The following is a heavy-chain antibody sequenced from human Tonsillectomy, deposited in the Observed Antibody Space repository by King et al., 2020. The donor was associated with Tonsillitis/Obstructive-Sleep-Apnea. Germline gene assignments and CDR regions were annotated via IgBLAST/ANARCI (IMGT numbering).Heavy chain of an antibody. J-gene: IGHJ5*02. CDR3: ASIYYDFWSGYFS. CDR2: SDPSDSYT. Sequence: VQLVESGAERKKPGESLRISCKGSGYTFTSYWVTWVRQMPGKGLEWMGASDPSDSYTNYSPSFQGHVTIPADKSISTAYLQWRSLKASDTAMYYCASIYYDFWSGYFSWGQGTLVTVSS. CDR1: GYTFTSYW. D-gene: IGHD3-3*01. V-gene: IGHV5-10-1*01.